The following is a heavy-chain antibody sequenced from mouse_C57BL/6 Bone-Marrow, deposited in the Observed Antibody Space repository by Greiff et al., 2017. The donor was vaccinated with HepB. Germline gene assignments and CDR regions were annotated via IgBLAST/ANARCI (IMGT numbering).Heavy chain of an antibody. V-gene: IGHV5-6*02. D-gene: IGHD2-1*01. J-gene: IGHJ3*01. CDR3: ARSPPLPAY. CDR1: GFTFSSYG. Sequence: EVKLVESGGDLVKPGGSLKLSCAASGFTFSSYGMSWVRQTPDKRLEWVATISSGGSYTYYPASVKGRFPISRDNAKNTLYLQMSSLKSEDTAMYYCARSPPLPAYWGQGTLVTVSA. CDR2: ISSGGSYT.